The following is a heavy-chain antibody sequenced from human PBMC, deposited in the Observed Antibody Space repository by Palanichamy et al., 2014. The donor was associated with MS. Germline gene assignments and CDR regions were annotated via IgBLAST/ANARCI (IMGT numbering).Heavy chain of an antibody. J-gene: IGHJ5*02. D-gene: IGHD3-9*01. V-gene: IGHV1-46*01. Sequence: QVQLVQSGAEVKKPGASVKVSCKSTGDSFTTHYLHWVRQAPGQGLEWMGIINPGTGTTSNAQKFQGRVTMTRDTSTNTVYVELNSLTSEDTAVYYCARGETILSYFEWASDNWFDPWGQGTLVTVSS. CDR3: ARGETILSYFEWASDNWFDP. CDR2: INPGTGTT. CDR1: GDSFTTHY.